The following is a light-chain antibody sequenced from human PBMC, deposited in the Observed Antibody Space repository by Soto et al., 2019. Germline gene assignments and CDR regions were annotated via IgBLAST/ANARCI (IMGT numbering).Light chain of an antibody. V-gene: IGKV2-29*01. CDR1: QSLLHSDGKTY. Sequence: DIVMTQTPLSLSVTPGQPASISCKSSQSLLHSDGKTYLYWYQQKPGQTPRLLIYGAYSRATGIQDRFSGSESGTDFTLTIRRLEPEDFAVYYCQQHGGSPITVGQGTRLEIK. CDR2: GAY. CDR3: QQHGGSPIT. J-gene: IGKJ5*01.